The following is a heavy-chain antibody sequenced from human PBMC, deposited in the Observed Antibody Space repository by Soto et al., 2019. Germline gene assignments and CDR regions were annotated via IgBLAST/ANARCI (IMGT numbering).Heavy chain of an antibody. V-gene: IGHV3-33*01. D-gene: IGHD1-26*01. CDR2: IWYDGSNK. J-gene: IGHJ2*01. CDR1: GFTFSSYG. CDR3: ARDRATYPHYYFDL. Sequence: QVQLVESGGGVVQPGRSLRLSCAASGFTFSSYGMHWVRQAPGKGLEWVALIWYDGSNKYYADSVKGRFTISRDNXXNTLYLQMNSLRAEDTAVYYCARDRATYPHYYFDLWGRGTLVSVSS.